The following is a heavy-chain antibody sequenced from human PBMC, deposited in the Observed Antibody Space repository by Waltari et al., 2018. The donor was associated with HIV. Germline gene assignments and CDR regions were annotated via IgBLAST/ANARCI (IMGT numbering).Heavy chain of an antibody. Sequence: QVQLQQWGAGLLKPSETLSLTCAVYGGPFSGYYWSWIRQPPGKGLEWIGEINHSGSTNYNPSLKSRVTISVDTSKNQFSLKLSSVTAADTAVYYCARVRGYNLGYYFDYWGQGTLVTVSS. CDR2: INHSGST. J-gene: IGHJ4*02. D-gene: IGHD5-12*01. CDR1: GGPFSGYY. CDR3: ARVRGYNLGYYFDY. V-gene: IGHV4-34*01.